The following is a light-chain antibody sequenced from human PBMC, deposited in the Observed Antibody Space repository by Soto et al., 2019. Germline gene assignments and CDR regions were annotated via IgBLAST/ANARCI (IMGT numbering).Light chain of an antibody. V-gene: IGLV2-14*01. Sequence: QSVLTQPASVSGSPGQSITISCTGTSSDVGGSNSVSWYQQHPGKAPKLMIYDVSNRPSGVSNRFSGSKSGKTASLTISGFQAEDEADYYCSSYTSSSTPYVFGTGTKVTVL. CDR1: SSDVGGSNS. J-gene: IGLJ1*01. CDR3: SSYTSSSTPYV. CDR2: DVS.